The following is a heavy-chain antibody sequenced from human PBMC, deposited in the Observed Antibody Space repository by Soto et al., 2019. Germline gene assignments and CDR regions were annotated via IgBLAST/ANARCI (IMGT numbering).Heavy chain of an antibody. J-gene: IGHJ6*02. CDR1: GRSFSSDG. V-gene: IGHV1-69*06. CDR3: ARGQYYSSGSAATSYFYFGIDV. D-gene: IGHD3-10*01. CDR2: IIPVFGNT. Sequence: QLQLEQSGPEVKKPGSSVKVSCKASGRSFSSDGVSWVRQAPGQGLEWMGGIIPVFGNTKYVQRFQGRLTITADKSTSTVYMERSSLSSEDTAVYFCARGQYYSSGSAATSYFYFGIDVWGQGTTVIVSS.